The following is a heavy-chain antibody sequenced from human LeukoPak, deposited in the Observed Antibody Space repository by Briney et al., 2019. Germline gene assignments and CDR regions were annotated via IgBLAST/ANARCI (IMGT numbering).Heavy chain of an antibody. CDR2: IYYSGST. D-gene: IGHD4-17*01. V-gene: IGHV4-59*01. CDR1: GGSISSYY. CDR3: ARAYGAYELGLLDS. J-gene: IGHJ4*02. Sequence: PSETLSLTCTVSGGSISSYYWSWIRQPPGKGLEWIGYIYYSGSTNYNPSLKSRVTISVDTSKNQSSLKLSSVTAAATAVYYCARAYGAYELGLLDSWGQGTLVPVPS.